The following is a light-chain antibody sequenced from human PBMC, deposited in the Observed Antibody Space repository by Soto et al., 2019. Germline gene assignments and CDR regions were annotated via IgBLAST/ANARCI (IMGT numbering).Light chain of an antibody. CDR3: QQRGNWQLT. CDR2: DAS. CDR1: QNVDNY. J-gene: IGKJ4*01. V-gene: IGKV3-11*01. Sequence: DIVLTQSPGTLSLSPGERATLSCRASQNVDNYLAWYQQYPGQTPRLLIYDASIRAAGVPARFSGSGSGTDFTLTITSLEPEDSAVYFCQQRGNWQLTFGGGTKVEIK.